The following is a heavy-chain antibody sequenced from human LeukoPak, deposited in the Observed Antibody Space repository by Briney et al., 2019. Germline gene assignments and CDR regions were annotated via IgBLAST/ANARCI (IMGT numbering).Heavy chain of an antibody. CDR1: GFTFGSYS. V-gene: IGHV3-21*01. J-gene: IGHJ4*02. CDR2: ISSSSSYI. Sequence: GGSLRLSCAASGFTFGSYSMNWVRQAPGKGLEWVSSISSSSSYIYYADSVKGRFTISRDNAKNSLYLQMNSLRAEDTAVYYCARASTLTGSSGWYFDYWGQGTLVTVSS. CDR3: ARASTLTGSSGWYFDY. D-gene: IGHD6-19*01.